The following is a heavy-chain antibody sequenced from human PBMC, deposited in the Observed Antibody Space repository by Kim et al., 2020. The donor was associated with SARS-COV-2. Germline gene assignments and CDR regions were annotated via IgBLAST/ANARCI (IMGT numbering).Heavy chain of an antibody. Sequence: GRSLRLSCAASGFTFSSYGMHWVRQAPGKGLEWVAVISYDGSNKYYADSVKGRFTISRDNSKNTLYLQMNSLRAEDTAVYYCAKGEWLVWWFDYWGQGTLVTVSS. V-gene: IGHV3-30*18. CDR1: GFTFSSYG. D-gene: IGHD6-19*01. CDR2: ISYDGSNK. CDR3: AKGEWLVWWFDY. J-gene: IGHJ4*02.